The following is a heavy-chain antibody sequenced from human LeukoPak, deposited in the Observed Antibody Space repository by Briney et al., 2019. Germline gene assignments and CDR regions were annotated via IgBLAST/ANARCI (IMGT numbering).Heavy chain of an antibody. CDR1: GGSISRIIYY. CDR3: ARLPSTTPPDY. V-gene: IGHV4-39*01. CDR2: IYYTGST. Sequence: SETLSLTCTVSGGSISRIIYYWGWIRQPPGKGLEWIGSIYYTGSTYYTPSLRSRVIISVDTSKNQFSLKLSSVTAADTAVYYCARLPSTTPPDYWGQGTLVTVSS. D-gene: IGHD1-14*01. J-gene: IGHJ4*02.